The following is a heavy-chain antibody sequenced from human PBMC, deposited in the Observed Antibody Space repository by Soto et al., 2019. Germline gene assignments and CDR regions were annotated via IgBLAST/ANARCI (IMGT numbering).Heavy chain of an antibody. J-gene: IGHJ6*02. D-gene: IGHD6-13*01. Sequence: SGKVCCKASGGNFSSYAISWVRQAPGQELEWMGGIIPIFGTANYAQKFQGRVTITAYESTSTAYMELSSLRSEDTAVYYCARRSAAAGVDYYYGMDVWGQGTTVTVSS. V-gene: IGHV1-69*13. CDR2: IIPIFGTA. CDR1: GGNFSSYA. CDR3: ARRSAAAGVDYYYGMDV.